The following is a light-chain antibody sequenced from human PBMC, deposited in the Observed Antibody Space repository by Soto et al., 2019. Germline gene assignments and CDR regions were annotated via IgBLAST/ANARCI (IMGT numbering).Light chain of an antibody. Sequence: DIQMTQSPSTLSASVGDRFTITFRASQNVNGWLAWYQQKPGKAPKLLINKASSLESGVPSRFSGSGSGTDFTFTISSLQPEDIATYYCQQYDNLLTFGGGTKVDIK. V-gene: IGKV1-5*03. CDR2: KAS. CDR3: QQYDNLLT. CDR1: QNVNGW. J-gene: IGKJ4*01.